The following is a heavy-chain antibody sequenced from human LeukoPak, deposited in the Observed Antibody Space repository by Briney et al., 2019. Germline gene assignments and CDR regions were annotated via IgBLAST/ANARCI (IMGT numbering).Heavy chain of an antibody. CDR2: IKQDGSEK. Sequence: GGPLRLSCAASVFTFSIYWMSWVRQAPGKGLEWVANIKQDGSEKYYVDSVKGRFTISRDNAKNSLYLQMNSLRAEDTAVYYCARDFALLRGEYWGQGTLVTVSS. CDR3: ARDFALLRGEY. D-gene: IGHD2-15*01. J-gene: IGHJ4*02. V-gene: IGHV3-7*03. CDR1: VFTFSIYW.